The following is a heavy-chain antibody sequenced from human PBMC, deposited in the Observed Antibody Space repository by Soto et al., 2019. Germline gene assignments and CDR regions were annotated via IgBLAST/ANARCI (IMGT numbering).Heavy chain of an antibody. J-gene: IGHJ6*02. CDR1: GFTVSSNY. CDR2: IYSGATNT. V-gene: IGHV3-53*01. CDR3: TTQFFLSSRKPPEDV. Sequence: PGGSLRLSCAASGFTVSSNYMSWVRQAPGKGLEWVSVIYSGATNTYYADSVKGRFTISGDNSKNTMHLQMDSLRVDDTAVYYCTTQFFLSSRKPPEDVWGQGTPVTVSS.